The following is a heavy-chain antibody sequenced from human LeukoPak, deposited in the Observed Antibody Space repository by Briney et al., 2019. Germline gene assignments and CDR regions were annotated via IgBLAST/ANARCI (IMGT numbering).Heavy chain of an antibody. J-gene: IGHJ5*02. Sequence: PGGSLRLSCAASGFTFSDYYMSWIRQAPGKGLEWVSYISSSGSTIYYADSVKGRFTISRDNAKNSLYLQMNSLRAEDTAVYYCARDNGVLLLWFGELLSRFDPWGQGTLVTVSS. CDR3: ARDNGVLLLWFGELLSRFDP. CDR1: GFTFSDYY. D-gene: IGHD3-10*01. V-gene: IGHV3-11*01. CDR2: ISSSGSTI.